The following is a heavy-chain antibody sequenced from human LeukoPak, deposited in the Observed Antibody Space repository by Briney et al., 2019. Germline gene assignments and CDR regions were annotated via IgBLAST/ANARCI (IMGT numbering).Heavy chain of an antibody. Sequence: SETLSLTCAVYGGSFSGYYWSWIRQPPGKGLEWIGEINHSGSTNYNPSLKSRVTISVDTSKNQFSLKLSSVTAADTAVYYCARGGGSGSYYKTRPHYYYGMDVWGQGTTVTVSS. CDR1: GGSFSGYY. CDR2: INHSGST. V-gene: IGHV4-34*01. D-gene: IGHD3-10*01. CDR3: ARGGGSGSYYKTRPHYYYGMDV. J-gene: IGHJ6*02.